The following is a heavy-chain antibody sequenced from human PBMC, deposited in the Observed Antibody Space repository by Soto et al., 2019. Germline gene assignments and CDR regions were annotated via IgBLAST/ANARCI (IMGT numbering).Heavy chain of an antibody. D-gene: IGHD1-26*01. CDR3: ARGRGPSELDY. Sequence: PSETLSLTCAVYGGSFSGYYWSWIRQPPGKGLEWIGEINHSGSTNYNPSLKSRVTISVDTSKNQFSLKLSSVTAADTAVYYCARGRGPSELDYWGQGTLVTVSS. CDR1: GGSFSGYY. CDR2: INHSGST. J-gene: IGHJ4*02. V-gene: IGHV4-34*01.